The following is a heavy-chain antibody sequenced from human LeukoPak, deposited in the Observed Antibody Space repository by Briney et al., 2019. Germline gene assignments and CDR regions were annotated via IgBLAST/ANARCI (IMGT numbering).Heavy chain of an antibody. CDR1: GGSSSGYY. CDR2: INHSGST. CDR3: ARGKRGRHDFWSGNRKDNWFDP. Sequence: SETLSLTCAVYGGSSSGYYWSWIRQPPGKGLEWIGEINHSGSTNYNPSLKSRVTISVDTSKNQFSLKLSSVTAADTAVYYCARGKRGRHDFWSGNRKDNWFDPWGQGTLVTVSS. V-gene: IGHV4-34*01. J-gene: IGHJ5*02. D-gene: IGHD3-3*01.